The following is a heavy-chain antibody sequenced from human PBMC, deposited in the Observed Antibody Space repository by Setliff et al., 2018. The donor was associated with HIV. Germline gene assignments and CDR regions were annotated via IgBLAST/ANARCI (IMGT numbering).Heavy chain of an antibody. CDR3: AKTLPTLYPPHDYYFAMDV. Sequence: PGGSLRLSCAASGFSFSSYGMHWVRQAPGKGLAWVALIRYDGSNKFYADSLKGRFTISRDNSKNTLYLQMNSLRAEDTAVYYCAKTLPTLYPPHDYYFAMDVWGQGTTVTVSS. V-gene: IGHV3-30*02. J-gene: IGHJ6*02. CDR2: IRYDGSNK. D-gene: IGHD2-15*01. CDR1: GFSFSSYG.